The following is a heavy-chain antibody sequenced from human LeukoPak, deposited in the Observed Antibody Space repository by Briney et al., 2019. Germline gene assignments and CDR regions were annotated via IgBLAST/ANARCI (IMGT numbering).Heavy chain of an antibody. CDR3: ARLSSSSTNWFDA. J-gene: IGHJ5*02. D-gene: IGHD6-19*01. CDR1: GFTFSDYY. CDR2: ISSGSTYT. V-gene: IGHV3-11*06. Sequence: GGSLRLSCAASGFTFSDYYLSWIRQAPGKGLEWVSYISSGSTYTNYADSVKGRFTISRDNAKNSLFLQMNSLRAEDTAVYFCARLSSSSTNWFDAWGQGTLVTVSS.